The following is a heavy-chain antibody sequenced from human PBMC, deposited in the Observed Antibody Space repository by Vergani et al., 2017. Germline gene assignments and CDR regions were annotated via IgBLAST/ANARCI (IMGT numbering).Heavy chain of an antibody. Sequence: EVQRVESGGGLVQPGRSLRLSCTASGFTFGDYAMSWFRQAPGKGLEWVGFIRSKAYGGTTEYAASVKGRFTISRDDSKRLAYLQLSGLKTEDTAVYFCSRGRGYSFGYSDYWGPGTLVTVSS. CDR2: IRSKAYGGTT. V-gene: IGHV3-49*03. J-gene: IGHJ4*02. CDR1: GFTFGDYA. CDR3: SRGRGYSFGYSDY. D-gene: IGHD5-18*01.